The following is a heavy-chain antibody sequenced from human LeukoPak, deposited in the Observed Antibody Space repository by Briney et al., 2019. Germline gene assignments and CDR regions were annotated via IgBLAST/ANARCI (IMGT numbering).Heavy chain of an antibody. V-gene: IGHV3-21*01. CDR2: ISSSSSYI. D-gene: IGHD3-3*01. Sequence: PGGSLRLSCADSGFTFSSYSMNWVRQAPGKGLECVSSISSSSSYIYYVDSVKGRFTISRDNAKNSLYLQMNSLRAEDTAVYYCASDARTIFGVVITWGQGTQVTVSS. J-gene: IGHJ5*02. CDR1: GFTFSSYS. CDR3: ASDARTIFGVVIT.